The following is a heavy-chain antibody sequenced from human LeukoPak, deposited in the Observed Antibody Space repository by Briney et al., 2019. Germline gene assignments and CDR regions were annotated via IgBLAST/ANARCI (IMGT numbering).Heavy chain of an antibody. CDR2: IYYTGST. D-gene: IGHD4/OR15-4a*01. J-gene: IGHJ4*02. CDR1: GGSITTYY. V-gene: IGHV4-59*01. Sequence: SETLSLTCNVSGGSITTYYWNWIRQSPGEGLEWIWYIYYTGSTSYTPYLQSPVTLLVDKARNQFSMKLTCVTAADTDVYYCASGDHGVTDRWGQGTLVTASS. CDR3: ASGDHGVTDR.